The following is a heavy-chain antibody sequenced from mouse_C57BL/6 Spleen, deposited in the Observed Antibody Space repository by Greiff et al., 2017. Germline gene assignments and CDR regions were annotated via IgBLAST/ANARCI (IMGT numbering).Heavy chain of an antibody. CDR1: GFTFSSYA. V-gene: IGHV5-9-1*02. Sequence: EVKLVESGEGLVKPGGSLKLSCAASGFTFSSYAMSWVRQTPEKRLEWVAYISSGGDYIYSADTVKGRFTISRDNARNTLYLQLSSLKSEDTAMYYCTGETNWDVWYFDVWGTGTTVTVSS. J-gene: IGHJ1*03. D-gene: IGHD4-1*01. CDR3: TGETNWDVWYFDV. CDR2: ISSGGDYI.